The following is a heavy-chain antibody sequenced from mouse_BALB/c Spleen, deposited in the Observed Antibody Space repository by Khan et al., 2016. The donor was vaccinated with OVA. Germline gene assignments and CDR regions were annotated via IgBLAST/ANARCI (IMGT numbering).Heavy chain of an antibody. V-gene: IGHV5-17*02. Sequence: EVQLVESGGGLVQPGGSRKLSCAASGFTFNSYEMHWVRQAPEKGLEWVAYISGDSNTIYYADTVKGRFTISRDNPKNTLFLQMTSLKSADTAMYYWSTSLFNGSYFNYWGPDTTLTVS. CDR1: GFTFNSYE. J-gene: IGHJ2*01. CDR2: ISGDSNTI. D-gene: IGHD1-1*01. CDR3: STSLFNGSYFNY.